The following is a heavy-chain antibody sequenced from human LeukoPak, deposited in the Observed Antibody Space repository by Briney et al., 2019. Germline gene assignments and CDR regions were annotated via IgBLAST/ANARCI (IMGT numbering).Heavy chain of an antibody. Sequence: SPETLSLTCAVSGYSINSAYYWGWIRQPPGKGLEWIGNIYHRGSTYYNPSLKSRLTISVDTSKNQFSLKLRSVTAADTAVYYCAGWVGELLPLFAYWGQGILVTVSS. D-gene: IGHD3-10*01. J-gene: IGHJ4*02. CDR1: GYSINSAYY. CDR2: IYHRGST. CDR3: AGWVGELLPLFAY. V-gene: IGHV4-38-2*01.